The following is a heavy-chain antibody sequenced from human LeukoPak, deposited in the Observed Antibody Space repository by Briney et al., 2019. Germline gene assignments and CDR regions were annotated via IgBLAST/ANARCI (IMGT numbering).Heavy chain of an antibody. V-gene: IGHV3-23*01. CDR1: GFSFSSYA. CDR2: ISGSGGNT. CDR3: AKRKGIYDSSGPSNGYFDY. J-gene: IGHJ4*02. Sequence: GGSLRLSCAASGFSFSSYAMSWVRQAPGKGLEWVSVISGSGGNTYYADSVKGRFTISRDNSKNTLYLQMNSLRAEDTAEYYCAKRKGIYDSSGPSNGYFDYWGQGTLVTVSS. D-gene: IGHD3-22*01.